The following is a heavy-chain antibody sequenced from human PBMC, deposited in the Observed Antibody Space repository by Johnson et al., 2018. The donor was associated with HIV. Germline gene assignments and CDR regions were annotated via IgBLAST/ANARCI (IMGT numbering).Heavy chain of an antibody. CDR1: GFTFSDYY. CDR2: LFSGGSI. V-gene: IGHV3-66*01. D-gene: IGHD1-14*01. J-gene: IGHJ3*02. CDR3: ARDATYRKYALTSFDI. Sequence: VQLVESGGGLVKPGGSLRLSCAASGFTFSDYYMSLVRQAPGKGLEWVSVLFSGGSIYFADSVKGRFTISRDNSKNSLYLQMNTLRAEDTAVYYCARDATYRKYALTSFDIWGQGAMVTVSS.